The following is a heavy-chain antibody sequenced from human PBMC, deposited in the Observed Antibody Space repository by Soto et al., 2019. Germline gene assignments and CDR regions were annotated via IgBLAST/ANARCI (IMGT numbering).Heavy chain of an antibody. D-gene: IGHD5-12*01. Sequence: SLRLSCAASGFTFSSYAMSWVRQAPGKGLEWVSAISGSGGSTYYADSVKGRFTISIDNSKNTLYLQMNSLIAEDTAVYYCAKARKWLQLQHWGQGTLVTVSS. CDR1: GFTFSSYA. CDR2: ISGSGGST. CDR3: AKARKWLQLQH. V-gene: IGHV3-23*01. J-gene: IGHJ1*01.